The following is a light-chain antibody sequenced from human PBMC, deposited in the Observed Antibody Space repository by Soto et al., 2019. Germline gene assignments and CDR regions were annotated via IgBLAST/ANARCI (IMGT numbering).Light chain of an antibody. CDR3: QQDYNLQGT. Sequence: DIQMTQSPSSLSASVGDRVTITCRASQSISSYLNWYQQKPGKAPKLLIYAASSLQSGVPSRFSGSGSGTDFTLTISSLQPEDFAVYYCQQDYNLQGTFGPGTKVDIK. J-gene: IGKJ3*01. CDR1: QSISSY. CDR2: AAS. V-gene: IGKV1-39*01.